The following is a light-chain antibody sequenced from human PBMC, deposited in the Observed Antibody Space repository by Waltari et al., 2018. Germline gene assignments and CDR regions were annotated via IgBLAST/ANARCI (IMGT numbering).Light chain of an antibody. V-gene: IGLV1-40*01. CDR1: SSNFGAVYD. Sequence: QSVLTQPPSMSGAPGQKVTIPCTGGSSNFGAVYDVHWYQQFPGAAPKLLIFAKPTPASGVPGRFSGSTSGASASLAITGLQSEDEAVYYCQSFDSSLSASVFGGGTKLTVL. CDR3: QSFDSSLSASV. CDR2: AKP. J-gene: IGLJ3*02.